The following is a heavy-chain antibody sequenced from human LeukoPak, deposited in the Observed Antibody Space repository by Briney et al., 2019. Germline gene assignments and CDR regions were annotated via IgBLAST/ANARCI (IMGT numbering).Heavy chain of an antibody. Sequence: PGGSLRLSSAASGFTFSSYAMSWVRQAPGKGLEWVSGISGSGGSTSYADFVKGRFSTSRDNSKNTLYLQMNSLRAEDTAVYYCAKGFGTGYYDSSGYYPAIGAFDIWGQGTTVTVSS. D-gene: IGHD3-22*01. V-gene: IGHV3-23*01. CDR2: ISGSGGST. CDR1: GFTFSSYA. J-gene: IGHJ3*02. CDR3: AKGFGTGYYDSSGYYPAIGAFDI.